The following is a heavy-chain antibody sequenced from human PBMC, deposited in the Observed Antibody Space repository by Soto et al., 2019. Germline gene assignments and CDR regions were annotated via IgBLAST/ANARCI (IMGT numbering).Heavy chain of an antibody. CDR2: ISSSSNYI. CDR3: ARDQGTVAPSYFDS. D-gene: IGHD4-4*01. CDR1: GFSFSTYS. Sequence: GGSLRLSCAASGFSFSTYSMNWVRQAPGRGLEWVSSISSSSNYIYYGDSVKGRFTISRDNAKNSVYLHMSSLRAEDTALYYCARDQGTVAPSYFDSWGRGILVTVSS. V-gene: IGHV3-21*01. J-gene: IGHJ4*02.